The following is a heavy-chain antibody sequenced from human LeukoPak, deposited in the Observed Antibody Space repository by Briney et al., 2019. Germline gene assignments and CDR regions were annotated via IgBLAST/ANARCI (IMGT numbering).Heavy chain of an antibody. CDR1: GFALSSYA. D-gene: IGHD1-26*01. Sequence: GGSLRLSCTASGFALSSYAMSWVRQAPGVGLEWVSAIDGGGGRTWHADSVRGRFTISRDNSKNTLFMQMNSLRAEDTAVYYCAKGGKWDVTPFDYWGQGTLVTVSS. CDR3: AKGGKWDVTPFDY. J-gene: IGHJ4*02. V-gene: IGHV3-23*01. CDR2: IDGGGGRT.